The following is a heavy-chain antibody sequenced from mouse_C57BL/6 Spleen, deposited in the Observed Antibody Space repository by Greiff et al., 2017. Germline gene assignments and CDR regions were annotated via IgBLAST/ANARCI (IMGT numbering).Heavy chain of an antibody. J-gene: IGHJ2*01. V-gene: IGHV14-2*01. CDR1: GFNIKDYY. CDR2: IDPEDGET. D-gene: IGHD1-3*01. Sequence: VHVKQPGAELVKPGASVKLSCTASGFNIKDYYMHWVKQRTEQGLEWIGRIDPEDGETKYAPNFQGKATITADTSSNTAYLQLSSLTSEDTAVYYCAITAYFDYWGQGTTLTVSS. CDR3: AITAYFDY.